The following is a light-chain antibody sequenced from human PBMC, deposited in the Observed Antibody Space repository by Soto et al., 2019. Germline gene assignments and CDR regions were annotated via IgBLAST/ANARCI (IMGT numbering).Light chain of an antibody. Sequence: QSALTQPRSVSGSPGQSVTISCTGTSSDVGGYNYVSWYQQHPGKAPKLMIYDVSKRPSGVPDRFSGSKSGNTASLTISGQQAEDEADYYCCSYEGGEMLFGAGTKVTVL. V-gene: IGLV2-11*01. CDR3: CSYEGGEML. CDR2: DVS. J-gene: IGLJ2*01. CDR1: SSDVGGYNY.